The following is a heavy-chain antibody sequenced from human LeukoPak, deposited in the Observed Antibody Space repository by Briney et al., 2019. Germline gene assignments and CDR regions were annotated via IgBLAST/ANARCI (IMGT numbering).Heavy chain of an antibody. J-gene: IGHJ4*02. Sequence: TGGSLRLSCAASGFTFSSYWMSWVRQAPGKGLEWVSAISGSGGSTYYADSVKGRFTISRDNSKNTLYLQMNSLRAEDTAVYYCANSKLRGYFDYWGQGTLVTVSS. CDR2: ISGSGGST. V-gene: IGHV3-23*01. CDR1: GFTFSSYW. CDR3: ANSKLRGYFDY. D-gene: IGHD4-11*01.